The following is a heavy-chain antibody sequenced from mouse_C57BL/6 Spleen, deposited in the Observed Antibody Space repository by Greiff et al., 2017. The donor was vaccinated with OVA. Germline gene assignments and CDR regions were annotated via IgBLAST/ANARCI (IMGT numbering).Heavy chain of an antibody. V-gene: IGHV2-9-1*01. CDR3: ARNSPYYYGSSPFDY. CDR1: GFSLTSYA. D-gene: IGHD1-1*01. CDR2: IWTGGGT. Sequence: VQVVESGPGLVAPSQSLSITCTVSGFSLTSYAISWVRQPPGKGLEWLGVIWTGGGTNYNSALKSRLSISKDNSKSQVFLKMNSLQTDDTARYYCARNSPYYYGSSPFDYWGQGTTLTVSS. J-gene: IGHJ2*01.